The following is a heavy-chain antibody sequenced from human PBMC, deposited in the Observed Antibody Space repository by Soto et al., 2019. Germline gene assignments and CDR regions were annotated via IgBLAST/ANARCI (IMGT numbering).Heavy chain of an antibody. Sequence: QVELVQSGVEVKKPGASVKVSCKASGYTFTNHGLSWVRQAPGQGLEWMGWISASNGDTNYAQKFLGRVTVTTDTPTSRGYMEVRSLKSEATAVYYCARMVRGSKIDHYYYMDAWGKGTTVIVSS. CDR2: ISASNGDT. V-gene: IGHV1-18*04. J-gene: IGHJ6*03. CDR1: GYTFTNHG. D-gene: IGHD3-10*01. CDR3: ARMVRGSKIDHYYYMDA.